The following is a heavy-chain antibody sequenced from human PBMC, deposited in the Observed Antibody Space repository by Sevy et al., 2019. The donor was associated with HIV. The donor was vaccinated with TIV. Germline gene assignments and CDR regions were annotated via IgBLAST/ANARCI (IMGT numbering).Heavy chain of an antibody. D-gene: IGHD1-26*01. CDR3: ARDLFSGSYYENY. V-gene: IGHV3-7*01. J-gene: IGHJ4*02. CDR2: IKQDGSDK. Sequence: GGSLRLSCAASGFTLSNYWMSWVRQAPGKGLEWVANIKQDGSDKYYVDSVKGRFTIYRDNAKNSLYLQMNSLRAEDTAVYYCARDLFSGSYYENYWGQGTLVTVSS. CDR1: GFTLSNYW.